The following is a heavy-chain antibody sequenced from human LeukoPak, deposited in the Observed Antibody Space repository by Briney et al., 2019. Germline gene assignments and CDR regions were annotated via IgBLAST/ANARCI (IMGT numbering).Heavy chain of an antibody. Sequence: AGGSLRLSCAASGFTFSTYGMHWVRQAPGKGLEWVAVISYDGSNKYYADSVKGRFTISRDNSKNTLYLQMNSLRAEDTAVYYCAKGDIPWEPTGGNWFDPWGQGTLVTVSS. D-gene: IGHD1-26*01. V-gene: IGHV3-30*18. J-gene: IGHJ5*02. CDR2: ISYDGSNK. CDR1: GFTFSTYG. CDR3: AKGDIPWEPTGGNWFDP.